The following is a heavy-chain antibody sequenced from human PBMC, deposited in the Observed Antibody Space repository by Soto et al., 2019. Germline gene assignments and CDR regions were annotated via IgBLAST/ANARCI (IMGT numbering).Heavy chain of an antibody. CDR3: AREETAWPLAYGLDV. CDR1: GFTFSSYS. Sequence: PGGSLRLSCAASGFTFSSYSRHWVRQAPGKGLEWVSAITRNSDIYYADSVKGRFTISRDNAQNSVSLQMDSLRAEDTAVYYCAREETAWPLAYGLDVWGQGTTVTVSS. J-gene: IGHJ6*02. D-gene: IGHD2-21*02. CDR2: ITRNSDI. V-gene: IGHV3-21*01.